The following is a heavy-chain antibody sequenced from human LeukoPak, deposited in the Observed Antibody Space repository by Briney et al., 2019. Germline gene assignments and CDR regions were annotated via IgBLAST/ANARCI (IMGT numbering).Heavy chain of an antibody. CDR1: GYTLTELS. V-gene: IGHV1-24*01. J-gene: IGHJ4*02. CDR2: FDPEDGET. CDR3: ATHERLYYGSGCYSDY. D-gene: IGHD3-10*01. Sequence: ASVKVSCKVSGYTLTELSMHWVRQAPGKGLEWMGGFDPEDGETIYAQKFQGRVTMTEDTSTDTAYMELSSLRSEDTAVYYCATHERLYYGSGCYSDYWGQGTLVTVSS.